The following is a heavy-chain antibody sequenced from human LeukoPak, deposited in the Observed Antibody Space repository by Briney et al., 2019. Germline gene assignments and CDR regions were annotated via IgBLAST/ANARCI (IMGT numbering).Heavy chain of an antibody. CDR1: GGSISSYY. Sequence: SETLSLTCTVSGGSISSYYWSWIRQPPGKGLEWIGYIYYSGSINYNPSLKSRVTISVDTSKNQFSLKLSSVTAADTAVYYCARVIKQQLVTTFDYWGQGTLVTVSS. J-gene: IGHJ4*02. D-gene: IGHD6-13*01. CDR2: IYYSGSI. V-gene: IGHV4-59*01. CDR3: ARVIKQQLVTTFDY.